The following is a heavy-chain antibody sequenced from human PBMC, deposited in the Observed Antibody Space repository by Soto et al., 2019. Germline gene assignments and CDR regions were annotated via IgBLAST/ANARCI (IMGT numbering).Heavy chain of an antibody. V-gene: IGHV3-74*01. CDR3: ASFSGRGGY. D-gene: IGHD6-25*01. CDR2: VKSDGTSI. CDR1: GFTFGTHW. Sequence: EVQLVESGGDLVQPGGSLRLSCADSGFTFGTHWMDWVRQAPGKGLVWVSRVKSDGTSISYADSVKGRFTISRDSAKNMLYLQMTSLRVEDTALYYCASFSGRGGYWRQGTLVTVSS. J-gene: IGHJ4*02.